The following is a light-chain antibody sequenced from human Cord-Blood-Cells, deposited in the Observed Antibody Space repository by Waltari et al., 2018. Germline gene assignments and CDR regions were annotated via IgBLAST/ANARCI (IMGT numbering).Light chain of an antibody. Sequence: DIQMTQYPSTLSASVGAKVTITCRASQRISSWLAWYQQKPGKAPKLLIYDASSMESGVPSSFSGSGSGTEFTRTIRSLQPDDFAAYYCQQYTSYGTFGQVTKAEIK. CDR3: QQYTSYGT. CDR2: DAS. J-gene: IGKJ1*01. V-gene: IGKV1-5*01. CDR1: QRISSW.